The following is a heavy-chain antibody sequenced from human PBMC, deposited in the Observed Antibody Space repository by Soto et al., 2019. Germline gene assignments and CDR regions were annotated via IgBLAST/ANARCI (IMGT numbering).Heavy chain of an antibody. Sequence: SETLSLTCTVSGGSISSSSYYWGWIRQPPGKGLEWIGSIYYSGSTYYNPSLKSRVTISVDTSKNQFSLKLSSVTAADTAVYYCAARITMVRGAIKKRDDYYYMDVWGKGTTVTVSS. CDR1: GGSISSSSYY. V-gene: IGHV4-39*01. D-gene: IGHD3-10*01. CDR3: AARITMVRGAIKKRDDYYYMDV. J-gene: IGHJ6*03. CDR2: IYYSGST.